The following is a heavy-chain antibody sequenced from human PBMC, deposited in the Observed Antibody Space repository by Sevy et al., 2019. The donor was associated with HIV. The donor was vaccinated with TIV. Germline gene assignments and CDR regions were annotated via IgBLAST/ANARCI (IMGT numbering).Heavy chain of an antibody. D-gene: IGHD3-22*01. CDR3: ARLPYYYDSSGYFDY. Sequence: GESLKISCKGSGYSFTSYWISWVRQMPGKGLEWMGRIDPSDSYTNYSPSFQGHVTISADKSIITAYLQWSSLKASDTAMYYCARLPYYYDSSGYFDYWGQGTLVTVSS. CDR2: IDPSDSYT. V-gene: IGHV5-10-1*01. CDR1: GYSFTSYW. J-gene: IGHJ4*02.